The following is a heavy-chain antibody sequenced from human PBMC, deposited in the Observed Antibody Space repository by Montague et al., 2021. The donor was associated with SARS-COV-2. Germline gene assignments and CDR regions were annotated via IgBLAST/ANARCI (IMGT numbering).Heavy chain of an antibody. D-gene: IGHD1-26*01. V-gene: IGHV4-39*01. Sequence: SETLSLTCAVYGGSFSGYCWGWIRQPPGKGLEWIGSIYYSGSTYYNPSLKSRVTISVDTSKNQFSLKLSSVTAADTAVYYCVEIVGAADYWGQGTLVTVSS. CDR3: VEIVGAADY. CDR2: IYYSGST. J-gene: IGHJ4*02. CDR1: GGSFSGYC.